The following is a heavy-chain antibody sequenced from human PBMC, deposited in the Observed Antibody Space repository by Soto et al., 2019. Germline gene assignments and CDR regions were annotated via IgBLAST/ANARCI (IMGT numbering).Heavy chain of an antibody. D-gene: IGHD3-10*01. V-gene: IGHV3-21*06. CDR3: AREGVHNYTEYYFDY. CDR2: ISGIRDYI. J-gene: IGHJ4*02. Sequence: GGSLRLSCAASGFTFSYYPLHWVRRAPGKGLEWVSSISGIRDYIRYADSVKGRFTISRDNAKTSLYLQMNSLTAEDTAVYYCAREGVHNYTEYYFDYWGQGALVTVSS. CDR1: GFTFSYYP.